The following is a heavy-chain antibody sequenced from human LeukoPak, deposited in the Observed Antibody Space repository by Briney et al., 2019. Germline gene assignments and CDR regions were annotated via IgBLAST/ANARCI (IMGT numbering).Heavy chain of an antibody. J-gene: IGHJ4*02. CDR3: ARAWGYYYDSSGYYFDY. CDR1: GGSFSGYY. Sequence: SETLSLTCAVYGGSFSGYYWSWIRQPPGKGLEWIGEINHSGSTNYSPSLKSRVTISVDTSKNQFSLKLSSVTAADTAVYYCARAWGYYYDSSGYYFDYWGQGTLVTVSS. D-gene: IGHD3-22*01. CDR2: INHSGST. V-gene: IGHV4-34*01.